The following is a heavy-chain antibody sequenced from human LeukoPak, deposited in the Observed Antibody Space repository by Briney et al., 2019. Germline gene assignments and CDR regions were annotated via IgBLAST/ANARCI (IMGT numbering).Heavy chain of an antibody. CDR1: GGTFSSYA. J-gene: IGHJ2*01. D-gene: IGHD1-26*01. CDR3: ARGPSGSYPDHYWYFDL. CDR2: IIPILGIA. Sequence: ASVKVSCKASGGTFSSYAISWVRQAPGQGLEWMGRIIPILGIANYAQKFQGRVTITADKSTSTAYMELSSLRSEDTAVYYCARGPSGSYPDHYWYFDLWGRGTLVTVSS. V-gene: IGHV1-69*04.